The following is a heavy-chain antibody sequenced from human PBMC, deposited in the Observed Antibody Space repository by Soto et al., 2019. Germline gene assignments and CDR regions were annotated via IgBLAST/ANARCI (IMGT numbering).Heavy chain of an antibody. CDR1: GFTFSSYS. J-gene: IGHJ1*01. Sequence: EVQLVESGGGLVKPGGSLRLSCAASGFTFSSYSMNWVRQAPGKGLEWVSSISSSSSYIYYADSVKGRFTISRDNAKNSLYLQRNSLRAEDTAVYYCARAPYYYDSRGYWAYWGQGTLVTGSS. CDR3: ARAPYYYDSRGYWAY. D-gene: IGHD3-22*01. CDR2: ISSSSSYI. V-gene: IGHV3-21*01.